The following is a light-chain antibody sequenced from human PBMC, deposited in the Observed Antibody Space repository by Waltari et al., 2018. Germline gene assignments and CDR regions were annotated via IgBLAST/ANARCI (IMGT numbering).Light chain of an antibody. CDR1: SLRSYY. Sequence: TQDPAVSVALGPTVRITCQGDSLRSYYASWYQQRPGQAPKLVLYDNNNRPSGVPDRFSGSRSDNTASLTVTGAQAEDEGHYYCHSRDASGVGGTFGGGTKLTVL. CDR3: HSRDASGVGGT. CDR2: DNN. V-gene: IGLV3-19*01. J-gene: IGLJ2*01.